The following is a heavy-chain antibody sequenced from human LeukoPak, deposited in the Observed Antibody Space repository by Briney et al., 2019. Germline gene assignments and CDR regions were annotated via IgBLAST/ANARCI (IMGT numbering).Heavy chain of an antibody. CDR3: AKDSALLWFGELFY. Sequence: TGGSLRLSCAASGFTFDDYAMHWVRQAPGKGLEWVSAISGSGGSTYYADSVKGRFTISRDNSKNTLYLQMNSLRAEDTAVYYCAKDSALLWFGELFYWGQGTLVTVSS. CDR2: ISGSGGST. D-gene: IGHD3-10*01. CDR1: GFTFDDYA. V-gene: IGHV3-23*01. J-gene: IGHJ4*02.